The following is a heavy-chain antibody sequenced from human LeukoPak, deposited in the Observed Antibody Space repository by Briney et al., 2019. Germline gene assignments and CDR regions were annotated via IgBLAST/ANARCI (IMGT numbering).Heavy chain of an antibody. CDR1: GGSISSHY. CDR3: ARGLNSIFGVAIHYYYMDV. V-gene: IGHV4-59*11. CDR2: IYYSGST. D-gene: IGHD3-3*01. Sequence: SETLSLTCTVSGGSISSHYWSWIRQPPGKGLEWIGCIYYSGSTNYNPPLKSRVTISVDTSKNQFSLKLSSVTAADTAVYYCARGLNSIFGVAIHYYYMDVWGKGTTVTVSS. J-gene: IGHJ6*03.